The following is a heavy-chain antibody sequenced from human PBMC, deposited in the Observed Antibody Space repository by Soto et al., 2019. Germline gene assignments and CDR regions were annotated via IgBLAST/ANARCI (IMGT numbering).Heavy chain of an antibody. CDR3: ARVPAP. Sequence: SETLSLTCTVSGGSISSGGYSWSWFRQPPGKGLEWIGYIYHSGTTYYNPSLKSRVTISVDRSKNQFSLKLSSVTAADTAVYYCARVPAPWGQGTLVTVSS. V-gene: IGHV4-30-2*01. CDR1: GGSISSGGYS. CDR2: IYHSGTT. J-gene: IGHJ4*02.